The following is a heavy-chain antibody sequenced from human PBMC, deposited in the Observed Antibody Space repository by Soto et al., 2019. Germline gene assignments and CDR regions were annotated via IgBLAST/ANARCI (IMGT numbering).Heavy chain of an antibody. CDR2: IYYSGST. CDR1: GGSIISDY. Sequence: SETLCLTCTVSGGSIISDYWSWIRQPPGKGLEWIGYIYYSGSTNYNPSLKSRVTISVDTSKNQFSLKLSSVTAADTAVYYCAPRKGDQCYDPWGPGTLVTVSS. D-gene: IGHD3-16*01. V-gene: IGHV4-59*01. J-gene: IGHJ5*02. CDR3: APRKGDQCYDP.